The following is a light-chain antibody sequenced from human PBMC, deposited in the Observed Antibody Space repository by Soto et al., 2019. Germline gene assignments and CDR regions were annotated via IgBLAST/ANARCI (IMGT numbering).Light chain of an antibody. CDR3: SSYAGSNAVV. CDR2: EVS. V-gene: IGLV2-8*01. J-gene: IGLJ2*01. CDR1: SIDVGGYNY. Sequence: QSALTQPPSSSGSPGQSVTISCTGTSIDVGGYNYVSWYQQHPGKAPKLMIYEVSKRPSGVPDRFSGSKSGNTASLTVSGLQAEDDADYYCSSYAGSNAVVFGGGTKLTVL.